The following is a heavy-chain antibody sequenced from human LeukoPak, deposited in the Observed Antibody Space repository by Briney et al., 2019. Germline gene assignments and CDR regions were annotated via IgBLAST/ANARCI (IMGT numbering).Heavy chain of an antibody. CDR3: ARETYYYDSSGHDY. V-gene: IGHV4-38-2*02. Sequence: PSETLSLTCAVSGYSISSGYYWGWIRQPPGKGLEWIGSIYHSGSTYYNPSLKSRVTISVDTSKNQFSLKLSSVTAADTAVYYCARETYYYDSSGHDYWGQGTLVTVSS. CDR1: GYSISSGYY. J-gene: IGHJ4*02. D-gene: IGHD3-22*01. CDR2: IYHSGST.